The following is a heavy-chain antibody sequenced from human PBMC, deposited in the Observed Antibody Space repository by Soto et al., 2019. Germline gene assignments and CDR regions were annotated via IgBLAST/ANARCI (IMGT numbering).Heavy chain of an antibody. CDR2: ISAYNGNT. Sequence: QVQLVQSGAEVKKPGASVKVSCKASGYTFTSYGISWVRQAPGQGLEWMGWISAYNGNTNYAQKLQGRVTMTTDTXTXRAYMELRSLRSDDTAVYYCARDRDEAVAGIDAFDIWGQGTMVTVSS. CDR1: GYTFTSYG. CDR3: ARDRDEAVAGIDAFDI. D-gene: IGHD6-19*01. J-gene: IGHJ3*02. V-gene: IGHV1-18*01.